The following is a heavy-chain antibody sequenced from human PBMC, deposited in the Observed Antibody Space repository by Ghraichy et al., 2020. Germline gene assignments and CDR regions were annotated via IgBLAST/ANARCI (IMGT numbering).Heavy chain of an antibody. V-gene: IGHV1-3*01. Sequence: ASVKVSCKASGYTFASQAIHWVRQAPGQRLEWMGWINAGNGNSKYSQNFQGRVTITRDTSASTVYMELSSLRFEDTAMYYCASELANYNSGGYYYAWGQGTLVTVSS. CDR2: INAGNGNS. J-gene: IGHJ5*02. D-gene: IGHD3-22*01. CDR1: GYTFASQA. CDR3: ASELANYNSGGYYYA.